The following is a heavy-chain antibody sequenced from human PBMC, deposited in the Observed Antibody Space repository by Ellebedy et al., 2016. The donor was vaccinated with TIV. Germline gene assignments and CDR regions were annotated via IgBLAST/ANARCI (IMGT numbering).Heavy chain of an antibody. V-gene: IGHV3-7*01. Sequence: GESLKISXAASGFTFSDYWMTWVRQAPGKGLEWVANIKHDGSEKYYVDSVKGRFTISRDNAKNSLYLQMNSLRAEDTAVYYCARTGGLEEWIQLSYYAFDIWGQGTMVTVSS. D-gene: IGHD5-18*01. J-gene: IGHJ3*02. CDR2: IKHDGSEK. CDR1: GFTFSDYW. CDR3: ARTGGLEEWIQLSYYAFDI.